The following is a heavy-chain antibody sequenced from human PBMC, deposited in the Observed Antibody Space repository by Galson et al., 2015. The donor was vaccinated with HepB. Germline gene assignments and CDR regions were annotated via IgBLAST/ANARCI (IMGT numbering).Heavy chain of an antibody. D-gene: IGHD3-3*01. CDR3: AREKDSGVSGMDV. Sequence: SLRLSCAASGFTVNSYYMNWVRQAPGKGLEWVSVIYTGGTTYYADSVKGRFTISRDDSKNTLYLQMNSLRVEDTALFYCAREKDSGVSGMDVWGQGTTVTVSS. V-gene: IGHV3-53*01. CDR2: IYTGGTT. CDR1: GFTVNSYY. J-gene: IGHJ6*02.